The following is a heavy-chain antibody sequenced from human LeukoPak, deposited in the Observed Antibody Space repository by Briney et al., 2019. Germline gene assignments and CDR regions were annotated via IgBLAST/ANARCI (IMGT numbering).Heavy chain of an antibody. CDR2: ISGSGGST. V-gene: IGHV3-23*01. CDR1: GFTFSSYA. J-gene: IGHJ4*02. D-gene: IGHD2-2*01. CDR3: AKDDTSCSSTSCYLSPFDY. Sequence: GGSLRLSCVASGFTFSSYAMSWVRQAPGKGLEWVSAISGSGGSTYYADSVKGRFTISRDNSKNTLYLQMNSLRAEDTAVYYCAKDDTSCSSTSCYLSPFDYWGQGTLVTVSS.